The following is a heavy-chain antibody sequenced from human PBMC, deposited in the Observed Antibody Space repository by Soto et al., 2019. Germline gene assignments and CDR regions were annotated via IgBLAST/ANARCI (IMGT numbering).Heavy chain of an antibody. J-gene: IGHJ3*02. CDR2: IYSGGST. V-gene: IGHV3-53*04. D-gene: IGHD3-10*01. Sequence: GGSLRLSCAASGFTVSSNYMSWVRQAPGKGLEWVSVIYSGGSTYYADSVKGRFTISRHNSKNTLYLQMNSLRAEDTAVYYCARDITMVRGVKVLHAFDIWGQGTMVTVSS. CDR3: ARDITMVRGVKVLHAFDI. CDR1: GFTVSSNY.